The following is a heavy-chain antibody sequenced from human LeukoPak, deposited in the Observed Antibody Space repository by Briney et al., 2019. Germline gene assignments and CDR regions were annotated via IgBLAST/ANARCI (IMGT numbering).Heavy chain of an antibody. D-gene: IGHD3-10*01. CDR1: GASISSGVYS. CDR2: INHSGST. Sequence: SQTLSLTCTVSGASISSGVYSWSWIRQPPGKGLEWIGEINHSGSTNYNPSLKSRVTISVDTSKNQFSLKLSSVTAADTAVYYCARGLKGVGLLWFGEFDYYYYYMDVWGKGTTVTVSS. V-gene: IGHV4-30-2*01. CDR3: ARGLKGVGLLWFGEFDYYYYYMDV. J-gene: IGHJ6*03.